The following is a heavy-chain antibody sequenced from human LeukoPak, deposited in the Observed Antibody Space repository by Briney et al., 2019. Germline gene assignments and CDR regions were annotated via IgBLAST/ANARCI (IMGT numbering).Heavy chain of an antibody. Sequence: GGSLRLSCAASGFTFSDYWMNWVRQAPGKGLEWVANVKNDGSEKYYVDSVKGRFTISRDNAKNTLFLQMSSLRVEDTAVYYCRGGHYSDYAWGQGALGTVSS. V-gene: IGHV3-7*01. CDR2: VKNDGSEK. CDR3: RGGHYSDYA. D-gene: IGHD5-12*01. CDR1: GFTFSDYW. J-gene: IGHJ4*03.